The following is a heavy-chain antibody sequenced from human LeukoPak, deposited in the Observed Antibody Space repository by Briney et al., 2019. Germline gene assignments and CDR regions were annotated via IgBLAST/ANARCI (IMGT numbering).Heavy chain of an antibody. J-gene: IGHJ5*02. CDR1: GYSISSGYY. CDR2: IYHSGST. D-gene: IGHD6-13*01. V-gene: IGHV4-38-2*01. CDR3: ASTIAARNWFDP. Sequence: SETLSLTCAVSGYSISSGYYWGWIRQPPGKGLEWIGSIYHSGSTYYNPSLKSRVTISVDTSKSQFSLKLSSVTAADTAVYYCASTIAARNWFDPWSQGTLVTVSS.